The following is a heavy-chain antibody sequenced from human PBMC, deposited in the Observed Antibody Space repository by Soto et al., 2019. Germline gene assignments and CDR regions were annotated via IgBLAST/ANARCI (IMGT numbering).Heavy chain of an antibody. CDR1: GFSFSSFA. CDR2: ISDDGAST. J-gene: IGHJ6*02. Sequence: GGSLRLSCEASGFSFSSFAMNWVRQAPGRGLEWVSYISDDGASTYYADSVKGRFTISRDNSKNTLYLQMNSLRAEDTAVYYCATYSGNYERYGVYYGMDVWGQGTTVTVSS. CDR3: ATYSGNYERYGVYYGMDV. V-gene: IGHV3-23*01. D-gene: IGHD1-26*01.